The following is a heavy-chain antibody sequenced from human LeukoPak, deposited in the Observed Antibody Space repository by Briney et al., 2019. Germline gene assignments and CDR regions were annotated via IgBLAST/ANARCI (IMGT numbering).Heavy chain of an antibody. D-gene: IGHD2-21*02. CDR1: GYTFTGYY. J-gene: IGHJ5*02. CDR3: ARAYCGGDCSLKS. CDR2: INPNSGGT. Sequence: ASVKVSCKSSGYTFTGYYMHWVRQAPGQGLEWMGWINPNSGGTNYAQKFQGRVTMTRDTSISTAYMELSRLRSDDTAVYYCARAYCGGDCSLKSWGQGTLVTVSS. V-gene: IGHV1-2*02.